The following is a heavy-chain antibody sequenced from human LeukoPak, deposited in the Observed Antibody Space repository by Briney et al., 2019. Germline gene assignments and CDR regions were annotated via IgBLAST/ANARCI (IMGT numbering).Heavy chain of an antibody. Sequence: GGTLRLSCAASGFTFSNYGLSWVRQAPGKGLEWVSGITGSGGSTYYADSVKGRFTISRDNAKNSLYLQMNSLRAEDTAVYYCAELGITMIGGVWGKGTTVTISS. J-gene: IGHJ6*04. CDR1: GFTFSNYG. CDR3: AELGITMIGGV. CDR2: ITGSGGST. D-gene: IGHD3-10*02. V-gene: IGHV3-23*01.